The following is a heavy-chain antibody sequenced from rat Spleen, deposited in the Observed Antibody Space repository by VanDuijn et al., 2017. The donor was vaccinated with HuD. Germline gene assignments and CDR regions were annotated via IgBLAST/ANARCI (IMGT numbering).Heavy chain of an antibody. J-gene: IGHJ2*01. V-gene: IGHV2S8*01. CDR1: GFSLTSNS. D-gene: IGHD1-12*02. CDR2: VSSGGNT. Sequence: QVQLKESGPGLVQPSQTLSLTCTVSGFSLTSNSVSWVRQPPGKGLEWIASVSSGGNTYYDSTLKFRLSISRDTSKSQVFLKMNSLQTEDTATYYCARSAKYYYDGSYYYVHFDYWGQGVMVTVSS. CDR3: ARSAKYYYDGSYYYVHFDY.